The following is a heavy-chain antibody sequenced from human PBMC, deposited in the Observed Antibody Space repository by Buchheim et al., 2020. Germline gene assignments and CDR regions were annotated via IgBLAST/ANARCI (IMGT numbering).Heavy chain of an antibody. J-gene: IGHJ6*02. CDR1: GFTVSTNY. Sequence: EVQVVESGGGLVQPGGSLRLSCAASGFTVSTNYMNWVRQAPGKGLEWVSIIHSGGSTDYADAVKGRFTISRDNSKNTLYLQMDSLRAEDTAVYYCAKGYCSSTSCYTSYYGMDVWGQGTT. V-gene: IGHV3-66*02. CDR3: AKGYCSSTSCYTSYYGMDV. CDR2: IHSGGST. D-gene: IGHD2-2*02.